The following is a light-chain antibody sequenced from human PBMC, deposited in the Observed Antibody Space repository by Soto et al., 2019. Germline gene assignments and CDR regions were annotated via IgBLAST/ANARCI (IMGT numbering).Light chain of an antibody. CDR3: QQYDNWPPIT. CDR2: GAS. CDR1: QSVRDN. J-gene: IGKJ5*01. V-gene: IGKV3-15*01. Sequence: EIEMTQYLPTLPVSPGERDTLSCRASQSVRDNLAWYQQKPGQAPRLLIYGASTRAAGIPARFRGSRSGTEVTLTILRLLPEDCAVYYCQQYDNWPPITCGQGTRLEIK.